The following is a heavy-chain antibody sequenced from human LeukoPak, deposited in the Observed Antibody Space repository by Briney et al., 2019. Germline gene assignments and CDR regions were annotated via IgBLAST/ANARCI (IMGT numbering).Heavy chain of an antibody. CDR1: GFTLNGHW. Sequence: GGSLRLSCAASGFTLNGHWMTWVRQAPGKGREGVANINEDGSGKYYVGSVKGRFSISRDNAENSLYLHMNGLRAEDTAIYYCGRHIPRGNNYFDYWGQGTLVTVSS. CDR3: GRHIPRGNNYFDY. CDR2: INEDGSGK. J-gene: IGHJ4*02. V-gene: IGHV3-7*01. D-gene: IGHD3-10*01.